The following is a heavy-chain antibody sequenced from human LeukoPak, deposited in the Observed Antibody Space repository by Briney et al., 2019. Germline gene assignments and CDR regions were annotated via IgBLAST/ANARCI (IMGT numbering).Heavy chain of an antibody. CDR1: GFSFSTYA. D-gene: IGHD2-15*01. CDR3: AREDIGYCSGGSCYEPDY. V-gene: IGHV3-30-3*01. Sequence: GPLRLSCAASGFSFSTYAMSWVRQAPGKGLEWVAVISYDGSNKYYADSVKGRFTISRDNSKNTLYLQMNSLRAEDTAVYYCAREDIGYCSGGSCYEPDYWGQGTLVTVSS. CDR2: ISYDGSNK. J-gene: IGHJ4*02.